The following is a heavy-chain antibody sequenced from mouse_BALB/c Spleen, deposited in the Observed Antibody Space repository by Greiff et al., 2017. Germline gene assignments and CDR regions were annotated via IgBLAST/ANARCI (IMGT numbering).Heavy chain of an antibody. CDR3: ARGGNWDGFFDY. Sequence: EVQLQESGPELVKPGASVKISCKASGYTFTDYNMHWVKQSHGKSLEWIGYIYPYNGGTGYNQKFKSKATLTVDNSSSTAYMELRSLTSEDSAVYYCARGGNWDGFFDYWGQGTTLTVSS. V-gene: IGHV1S29*02. J-gene: IGHJ2*01. CDR2: IYPYNGGT. D-gene: IGHD4-1*01. CDR1: GYTFTDYN.